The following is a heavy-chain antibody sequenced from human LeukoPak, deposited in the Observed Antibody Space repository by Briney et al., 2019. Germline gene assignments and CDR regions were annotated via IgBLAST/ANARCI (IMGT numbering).Heavy chain of an antibody. V-gene: IGHV4/OR15-8*01. CDR1: GVSISSNNW. CDR2: IYHSGSF. D-gene: IGHD4-17*01. J-gene: IGHJ6*02. Sequence: SETLSLTCAVSGVSISSNNWWSWVRQSPEKGLEWIAEIYHSGSFNRNPSLKSRVTILVDKSKNQFSLNLTSVTAADTAVYYCARVGINPGDHYYSGMDVWGQGTTVTVSS. CDR3: ARVGINPGDHYYSGMDV.